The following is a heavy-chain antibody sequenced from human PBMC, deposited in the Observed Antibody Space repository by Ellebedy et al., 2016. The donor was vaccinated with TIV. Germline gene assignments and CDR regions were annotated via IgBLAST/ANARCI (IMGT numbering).Heavy chain of an antibody. CDR3: ARARGYSYEDYFDY. CDR2: ISSSSSTI. CDR1: GFTFSSYS. V-gene: IGHV3-48*04. D-gene: IGHD5-18*01. J-gene: IGHJ4*02. Sequence: GESLKISCAASGFTFSSYSMNWVRQAPGKGLEWVSYISSSSSTIYYADSVKGRFTISRDNAKNSLYLQMNSLRAEDTAVYYCARARGYSYEDYFDYWGQGTLVTVSS.